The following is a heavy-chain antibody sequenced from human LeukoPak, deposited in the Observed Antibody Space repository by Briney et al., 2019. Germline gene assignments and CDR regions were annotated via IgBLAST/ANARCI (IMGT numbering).Heavy chain of an antibody. Sequence: PGESLRLSCAASGFTFSRYWMSWVRQAPGKGLEWVANINQDGTEKTYVDSVKGRFTISRDNANNSLDLQVNSLRDEDTAVYYCARGWSGGSCLTDFWGQGTLVLVSS. V-gene: IGHV3-7*01. J-gene: IGHJ4*02. CDR3: ARGWSGGSCLTDF. CDR1: GFTFSRYW. CDR2: INQDGTEK. D-gene: IGHD2-15*01.